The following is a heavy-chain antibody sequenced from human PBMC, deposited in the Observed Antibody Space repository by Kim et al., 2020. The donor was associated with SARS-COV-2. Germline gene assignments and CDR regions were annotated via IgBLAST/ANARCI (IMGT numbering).Heavy chain of an antibody. D-gene: IGHD3-22*01. CDR3: TSKYYYDSGGYYYADW. CDR1: GHPITSAYF. Sequence: SETLSLTCTVSGHPITSAYFWGWIRQSPGKGLEWIGSIFETGATYYNPSLKSRVTLSIDTSKDQFFLRLNSVTAADTALYYCTSKYYYDSGGYYYADWWGQRNLVTVSS. J-gene: IGHJ4*02. V-gene: IGHV4-38-2*02. CDR2: IFETGAT.